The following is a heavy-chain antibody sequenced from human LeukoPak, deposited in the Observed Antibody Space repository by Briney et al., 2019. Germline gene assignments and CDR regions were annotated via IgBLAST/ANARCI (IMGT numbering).Heavy chain of an antibody. CDR3: ARGYDFWSGYHDY. D-gene: IGHD3-3*01. CDR1: GFTFDDYA. Sequence: GGSLRLSCAASGFTFDDYAMHWVRQAPGKGLEWVSGISWNSGSIGYADSVKGRFTISRDNAKNTLYLQMNSLRAEDTAVYYCARGYDFWSGYHDYWGQGTLVTVSS. J-gene: IGHJ4*02. CDR2: ISWNSGSI. V-gene: IGHV3-9*01.